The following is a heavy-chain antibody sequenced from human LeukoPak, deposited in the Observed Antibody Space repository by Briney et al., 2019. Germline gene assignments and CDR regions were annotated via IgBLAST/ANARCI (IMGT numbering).Heavy chain of an antibody. CDR3: TRDPEMATILSEF. Sequence: GASVKVSCKASGHIFTGYHMHWVTQAPGQGLEWMGWINPNTGDTNYAQKFQGRVTMTRDTSISAAYMELSWLRSDDTAVYYCTRDPEMATILSEFWGQGTLVTVSS. D-gene: IGHD5-24*01. V-gene: IGHV1-2*02. CDR1: GHIFTGYH. CDR2: INPNTGDT. J-gene: IGHJ4*02.